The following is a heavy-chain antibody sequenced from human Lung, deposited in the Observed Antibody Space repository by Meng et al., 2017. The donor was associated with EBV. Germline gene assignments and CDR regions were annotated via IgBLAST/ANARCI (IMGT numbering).Heavy chain of an antibody. CDR1: GYTCSQYW. Sequence: VQLVEYGGAVFQPGRSLRLSCLVCGYTCSQYWMHWVRQAPGMGLGWVSRLNEHGAITTYADSVRGRFTISRDNAKNTLYLQMNSLRTEDTAVYYCSRDLVGSDDSWGRGTLVTVSS. CDR3: SRDLVGSDDS. J-gene: IGHJ5*01. V-gene: IGHV3-74*01. D-gene: IGHD2-8*02. CDR2: LNEHGAIT.